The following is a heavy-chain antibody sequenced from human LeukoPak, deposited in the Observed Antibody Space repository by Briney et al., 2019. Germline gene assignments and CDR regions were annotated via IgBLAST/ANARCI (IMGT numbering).Heavy chain of an antibody. CDR3: ARGKDIRYYYGSGSYYY. V-gene: IGHV4-34*01. D-gene: IGHD3-10*01. Sequence: SETLSLTCAVYGGSFSGYYWSWIRQPPGKGLEWIGAINHSGSTNYNPSLKSRVTISVDTSKNQFSLKLSSVTAADTAVYYCARGKDIRYYYGSGSYYYWGQGTLVTVSS. CDR1: GGSFSGYY. J-gene: IGHJ4*02. CDR2: INHSGST.